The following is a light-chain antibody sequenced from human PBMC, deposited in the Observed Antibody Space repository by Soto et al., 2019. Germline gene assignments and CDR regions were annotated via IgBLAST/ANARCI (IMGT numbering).Light chain of an antibody. Sequence: DIQMTQSPSTLSASVGDRVTITCRASQSISSWLAWYQQKPGKAPKLLIYDASSLESGVPSRFRGSGSGTEFTLTISSLQPDDFATYYCQHLGTFGQGTKLEIK. CDR2: DAS. V-gene: IGKV1-5*01. CDR3: QHLGT. CDR1: QSISSW. J-gene: IGKJ2*02.